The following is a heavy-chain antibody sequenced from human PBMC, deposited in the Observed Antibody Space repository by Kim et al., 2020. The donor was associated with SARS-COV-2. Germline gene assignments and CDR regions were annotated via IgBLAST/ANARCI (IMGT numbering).Heavy chain of an antibody. Sequence: HSVKGRFTISRDKSKNQFSLELSSVTAADTAVYYCARGGGDFWSGCRYDYWGQGTLVTVSS. J-gene: IGHJ4*02. CDR3: ARGGGDFWSGCRYDY. D-gene: IGHD3-3*01. V-gene: IGHV4-61*05.